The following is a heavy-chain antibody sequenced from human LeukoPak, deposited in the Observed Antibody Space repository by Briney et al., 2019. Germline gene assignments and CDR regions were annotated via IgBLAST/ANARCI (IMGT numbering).Heavy chain of an antibody. CDR3: ARGAAAVGY. Sequence: PSETLSLTCAVYGGSFSGYYWSWIRQPSGKGLEWIGEINHSGSTNYNPSLKSRVTISVDTSKNQFSLKLSSVTAADTAVYYCARGAAAVGYWGQGTLVTVSS. D-gene: IGHD6-13*01. J-gene: IGHJ4*02. V-gene: IGHV4-34*01. CDR2: INHSGST. CDR1: GGSFSGYY.